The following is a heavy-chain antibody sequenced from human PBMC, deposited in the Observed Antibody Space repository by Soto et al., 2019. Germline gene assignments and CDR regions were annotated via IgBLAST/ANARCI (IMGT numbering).Heavy chain of an antibody. CDR3: ARSEYSSGWYGDYFDY. CDR2: IKQDGSEK. CDR1: GFTFSSYW. Sequence: GGSLRLSCAASGFTFSSYWMSWVRQAPGKGLEWVANIKQDGSEKYYVDSVKGRFTISRDNAKNSLYLQMNSLRAEDTAVYYCARSEYSSGWYGDYFDYWGQGTLVTVSS. J-gene: IGHJ4*02. D-gene: IGHD6-19*01. V-gene: IGHV3-7*01.